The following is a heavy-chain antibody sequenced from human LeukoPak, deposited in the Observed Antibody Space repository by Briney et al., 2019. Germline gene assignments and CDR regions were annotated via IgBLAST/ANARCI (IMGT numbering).Heavy chain of an antibody. CDR3: ARESGYYYDTSGYTFDY. J-gene: IGHJ4*02. D-gene: IGHD3-22*01. CDR1: GGPISNYY. CDR2: IYTSGST. Sequence: SETLSLTCTVSGGPISNYYWSWIRQSAGKGLEWIGRIYTSGSTNYNPPLKSRVSISAANSKNKFSLRLRSVTAADTAVYYCARESGYYYDTSGYTFDYWGQGILVTVSS. V-gene: IGHV4-4*07.